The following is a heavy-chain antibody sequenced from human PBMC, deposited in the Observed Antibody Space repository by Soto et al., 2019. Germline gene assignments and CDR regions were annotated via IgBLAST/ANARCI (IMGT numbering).Heavy chain of an antibody. CDR3: TTPFEYSSSLYVFDI. J-gene: IGHJ3*02. Sequence: EVQLVESGGGLVQPGGSLKLSCAASGFTFSGSAMHWVRQASGKGLEWVGRIRSKANSYATAYAASVKGRFTISRDDSKSTAYLQMNSLKTEDTAVYYCTTPFEYSSSLYVFDIWGQGTMVTVSS. CDR2: IRSKANSYAT. V-gene: IGHV3-73*01. CDR1: GFTFSGSA. D-gene: IGHD6-6*01.